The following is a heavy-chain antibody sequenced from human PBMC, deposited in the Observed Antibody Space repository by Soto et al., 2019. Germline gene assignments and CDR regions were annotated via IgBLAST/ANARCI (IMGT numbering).Heavy chain of an antibody. CDR3: AHRIAAAPHPNTNWFDP. Sequence: QITLKESGPTLVKPTQTLTLTCTFSGFSLSTSGVGVGWIRQPPGKALEWLALIHWDDDKRYSPSLMNRLTITKDTSKNQVVLTMTTMDPVDTATYYCAHRIAAAPHPNTNWFDPWGQGTLVTVSS. V-gene: IGHV2-5*02. J-gene: IGHJ5*02. D-gene: IGHD6-13*01. CDR2: IHWDDDK. CDR1: GFSLSTSGVG.